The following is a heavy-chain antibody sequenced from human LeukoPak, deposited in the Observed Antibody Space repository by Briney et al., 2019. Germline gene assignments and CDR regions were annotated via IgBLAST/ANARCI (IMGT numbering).Heavy chain of an antibody. CDR1: GLTFDDYA. Sequence: GGSLRLSCAASGLTFDDYAMHWVRQAPGKGLEWVSGISWNSGSIGYADSVRGRFTISRDNAKNSLYLQMNSLRAEDTALYYCAKVNYYDSRGYSHFDYWGQGTLVTVSS. CDR2: ISWNSGSI. CDR3: AKVNYYDSRGYSHFDY. V-gene: IGHV3-9*01. J-gene: IGHJ4*02. D-gene: IGHD3-22*01.